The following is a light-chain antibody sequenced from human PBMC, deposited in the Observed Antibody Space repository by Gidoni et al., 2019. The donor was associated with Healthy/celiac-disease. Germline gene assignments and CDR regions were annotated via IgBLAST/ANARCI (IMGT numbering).Light chain of an antibody. J-gene: IGKJ1*01. CDR2: AAS. Sequence: DIQMTQSPSSLSASVGDRVTITCRASQGISNYLAWYQQKPGKVPKLLIYAASTLQSGVPSRFSGSGSGTDFTLTISSLQPEDVATYYCQNYNSAPHTWTFGQGTKVEIK. CDR3: QNYNSAPHTWT. V-gene: IGKV1-27*01. CDR1: QGISNY.